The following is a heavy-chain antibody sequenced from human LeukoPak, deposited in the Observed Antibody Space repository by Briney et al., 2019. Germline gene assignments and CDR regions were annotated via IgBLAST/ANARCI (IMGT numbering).Heavy chain of an antibody. CDR2: IRRDGSET. CDR1: GFTFSNYW. D-gene: IGHD1-1*01. CDR3: ARDPRTVRI. Sequence: GGSLRLSCAASGFTFSNYWMTWVRRAPGKGLEWVANIRRDGSETHYVDSVMGRFTISRDNAKNLLYLQMDSLRVEDTAIYYCARDPRTVRIWGQGTLVTVSS. J-gene: IGHJ4*02. V-gene: IGHV3-7*01.